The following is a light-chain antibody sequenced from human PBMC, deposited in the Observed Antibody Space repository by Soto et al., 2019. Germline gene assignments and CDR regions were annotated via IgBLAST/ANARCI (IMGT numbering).Light chain of an antibody. CDR3: QRYGGSPLYS. J-gene: IGKJ2*01. CDR1: QSVPSNY. V-gene: IGKV3-20*01. Sequence: EIVLTQSPGTLSLSPGERATLSCRASQSVPSNYLAWYQHKPGQAPRLLIYSASSRATGIPDRFSGSGSGTDFALTISRLEPEDFAVYYCQRYGGSPLYSFGQGTKLDIK. CDR2: SAS.